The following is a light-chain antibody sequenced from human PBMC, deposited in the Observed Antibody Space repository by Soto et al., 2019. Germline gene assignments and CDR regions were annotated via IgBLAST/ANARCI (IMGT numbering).Light chain of an antibody. CDR1: QSVSSSS. V-gene: IGKV3-20*01. CDR2: GAS. Sequence: DIFLTQSPCTLCLSPLEVATLSCRHRQSVSSSSLAWYQQKRGQAPRLLIHGASSRAAGIPDRFSGSGSGTDFTLTISRLEPEDFAVYYCQQYGSSPRTFGQGTKVDIK. J-gene: IGKJ1*01. CDR3: QQYGSSPRT.